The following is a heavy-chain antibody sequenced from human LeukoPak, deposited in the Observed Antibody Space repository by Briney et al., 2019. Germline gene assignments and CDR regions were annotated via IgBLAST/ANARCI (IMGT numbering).Heavy chain of an antibody. CDR3: AASYYYDSSGYYW. CDR1: GFTFSDYY. Sequence: GGSLRLSCAASGFTFSDYYMSWIRQAPGKGLEWVSYISSSGSTIYYADSVKGRFTISRDNAKNSLYLQMNSLRAEDTAVYYCAASYYYDSSGYYWWGQGTLVTVSS. V-gene: IGHV3-11*04. J-gene: IGHJ4*02. CDR2: ISSSGSTI. D-gene: IGHD3-22*01.